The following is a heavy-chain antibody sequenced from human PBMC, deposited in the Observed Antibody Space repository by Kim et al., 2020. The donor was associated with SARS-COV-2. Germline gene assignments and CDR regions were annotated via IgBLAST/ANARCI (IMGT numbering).Heavy chain of an antibody. D-gene: IGHD4-4*01. Sequence: SLKSRVTISVDTSKNQFSLKLSSVTAADTAVYYCARVTVTTDYYYYGMDVWGQGTTVTVSS. J-gene: IGHJ6*02. CDR3: ARVTVTTDYYYYGMDV. V-gene: IGHV4-59*01.